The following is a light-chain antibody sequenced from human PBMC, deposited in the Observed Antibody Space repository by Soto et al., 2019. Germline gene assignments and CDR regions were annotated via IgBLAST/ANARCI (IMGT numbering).Light chain of an antibody. V-gene: IGKV3-20*01. CDR3: QHYGRSPPWT. Sequence: EIVLTQSPGTLSLSPGERATLSCRASQSVDNHYIAWFQQNPGQAPRLLIYGTSTRPPGIPDRFSGSGSGTDFPLTISRLETEDFAVYYCQHYGRSPPWTFGQGTKVEIK. J-gene: IGKJ1*01. CDR2: GTS. CDR1: QSVDNHY.